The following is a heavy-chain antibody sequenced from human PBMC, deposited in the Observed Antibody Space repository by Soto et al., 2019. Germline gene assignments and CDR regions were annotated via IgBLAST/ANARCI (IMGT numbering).Heavy chain of an antibody. CDR1: GGSFSGYY. D-gene: IGHD3-22*01. Sequence: SETLSLTCAVYGGSFSGYYWSWIRQPPGKGLEWIGEINHSGSTNYNPSLKSRVTISVDTSKNQFSLKLRSVTAADTAVYYCARTAYNYDSSCFDYWGQGPLVTVAS. CDR3: ARTAYNYDSSCFDY. J-gene: IGHJ4*02. CDR2: INHSGST. V-gene: IGHV4-34*01.